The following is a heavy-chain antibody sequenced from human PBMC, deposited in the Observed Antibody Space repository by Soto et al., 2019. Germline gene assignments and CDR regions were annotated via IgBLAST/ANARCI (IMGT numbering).Heavy chain of an antibody. CDR3: ARREIQGPIGY. CDR1: GGSISSGNYY. Sequence: PSETLSLTCTVSGGSISSGNYYWSWIRQHPGKGLEWIGYIYYSGSTYYNPSLKSRVTISVDTSKNQFSLKLSSVTAVDTAVYYCARREIQGPIGYWGQGNLVTVSS. D-gene: IGHD1-26*01. V-gene: IGHV4-31*03. J-gene: IGHJ4*02. CDR2: IYYSGST.